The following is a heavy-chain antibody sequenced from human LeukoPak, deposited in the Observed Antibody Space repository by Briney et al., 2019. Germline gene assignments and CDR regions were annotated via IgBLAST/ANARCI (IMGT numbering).Heavy chain of an antibody. CDR2: ISGSGYPI. J-gene: IGHJ4*02. CDR1: GFTFSSYA. D-gene: IGHD3-3*01. Sequence: GSLRLSCAASGFTFSSYAMSWVRQAPGKGLEWVSYISGSGYPIYYADSVKGRFTISRDNAKNSLYLQMNSLRAEDTAIYYCARVRGLEWLLKHLDSWGQGTLVTVSS. CDR3: ARVRGLEWLLKHLDS. V-gene: IGHV3-48*03.